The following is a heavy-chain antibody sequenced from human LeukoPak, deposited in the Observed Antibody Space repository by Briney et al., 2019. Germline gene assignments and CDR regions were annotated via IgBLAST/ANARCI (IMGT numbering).Heavy chain of an antibody. CDR3: ASRGGYCSSTCCYQDYYYGMDV. V-gene: IGHV1-69*13. D-gene: IGHD2-2*01. CDR1: GGTFSSYA. J-gene: IGHJ6*02. CDR2: IIPIFGTA. Sequence: SVKVSCKASGGTFSSYAISWVRQAPGQGLEWMGGIIPIFGTANYAQKFQGRVTITADESTSTAYMELSSLRSEDTAVYYCASRGGYCSSTCCYQDYYYGMDVWGQGTTVTVSS.